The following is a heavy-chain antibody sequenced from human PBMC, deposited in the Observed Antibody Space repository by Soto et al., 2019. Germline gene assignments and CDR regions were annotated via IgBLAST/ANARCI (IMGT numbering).Heavy chain of an antibody. J-gene: IGHJ4*02. CDR3: ARGYYDILTGYYGFRFFDY. Sequence: ASVKVSCKASGGTFSSYAISWVRQAPGQGLEWMGGIIPIFGTANYAQKFQGRVTITADESTSTAYMELSSLRSEDTAVYYCARGYYDILTGYYGFRFFDYWGQGTLVTVSS. V-gene: IGHV1-69*13. D-gene: IGHD3-9*01. CDR2: IIPIFGTA. CDR1: GGTFSSYA.